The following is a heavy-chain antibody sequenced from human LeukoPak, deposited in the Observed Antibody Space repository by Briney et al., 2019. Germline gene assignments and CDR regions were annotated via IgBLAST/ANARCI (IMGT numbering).Heavy chain of an antibody. CDR1: GGSISSYY. V-gene: IGHV4-59*01. CDR3: AGGGTIFGVVSHYFDY. Sequence: SETLSLTCTVSGGSISSYYWSWIRQPPGKGLEWIGYIYYSGSTNYNPSLKSRITISVDTSKNQFSLKLSSVTAADTAVYYCAGGGTIFGVVSHYFDYWGQGTLVTVSS. J-gene: IGHJ4*02. CDR2: IYYSGST. D-gene: IGHD3-3*01.